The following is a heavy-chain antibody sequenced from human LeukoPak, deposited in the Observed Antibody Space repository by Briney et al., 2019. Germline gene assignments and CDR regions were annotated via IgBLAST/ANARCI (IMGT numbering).Heavy chain of an antibody. V-gene: IGHV4-34*01. CDR2: INHSGST. D-gene: IGHD2-2*01. CDR1: GGSFSGYY. J-gene: IGHJ4*02. CDR3: ASRCSSTSCYRGVDY. Sequence: PSETLSLTCAVHGGSFSGYYWSWIRQPPGKGLEWSGEINHSGSTNYNPSLKSRVTISVDTSKNQSSLKLSSVTAADTAVYYCASRCSSTSCYRGVDYWGQGTLVTVSS.